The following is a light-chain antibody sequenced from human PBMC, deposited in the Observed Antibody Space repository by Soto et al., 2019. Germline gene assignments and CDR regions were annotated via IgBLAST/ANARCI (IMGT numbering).Light chain of an antibody. CDR2: GAS. CDR1: QSVGAN. CDR3: QLYTYWPRT. Sequence: EIVMTQSPATLSVSPGERATLSCRASQSVGANLAWYQQKPGQAPRLLIYGASTRAAGISPRFSGGGSGTEFTLTISSLQSVDFGVYYGQLYTYWPRTFGQGTKVGIK. V-gene: IGKV3-15*01. J-gene: IGKJ1*01.